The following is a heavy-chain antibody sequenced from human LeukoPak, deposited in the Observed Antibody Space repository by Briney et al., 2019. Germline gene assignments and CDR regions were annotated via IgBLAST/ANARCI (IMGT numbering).Heavy chain of an antibody. J-gene: IGHJ3*02. Sequence: SETLSLTCTVSGGSISSSSYYWGWIRQPPGKGLEWIGSIYYSGSTYYNPSLKSRVTISVDTSKNQFSLKLSSVTAADTAVYYCASTEWELGAFDIWGQGTMVTVSS. CDR1: GGSISSSSYY. CDR2: IYYSGST. CDR3: ASTEWELGAFDI. V-gene: IGHV4-39*01. D-gene: IGHD1-26*01.